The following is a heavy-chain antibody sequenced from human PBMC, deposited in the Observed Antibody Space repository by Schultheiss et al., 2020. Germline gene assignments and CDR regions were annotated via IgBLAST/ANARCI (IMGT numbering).Heavy chain of an antibody. Sequence: SETLSLTCAVSGGSISSSNWWSWVRQPPGKGLEWIGEIYHSGSTNYNPSLKSRVTISVDTSKNQFSLKLSSVTAADTAVYYCASETHYYDSSGYYYGLSIYFDYWGQGTLVTVSS. CDR3: ASETHYYDSSGYYYGLSIYFDY. CDR1: GGSISSSNW. J-gene: IGHJ4*02. CDR2: IYHSGST. D-gene: IGHD3-22*01. V-gene: IGHV4-4*02.